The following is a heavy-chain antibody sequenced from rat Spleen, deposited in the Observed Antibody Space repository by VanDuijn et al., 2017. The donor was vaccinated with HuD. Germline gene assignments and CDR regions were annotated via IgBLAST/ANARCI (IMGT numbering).Heavy chain of an antibody. CDR3: ARGAGYVLDA. CDR1: GFTFSYFP. CDR2: ISSGGSS. V-gene: IGHV5-46*01. J-gene: IGHJ4*01. D-gene: IGHD1-4*01. Sequence: EVQLVEAGGGLVQPGRSIKLSCAASGFTFSYFPMTWVRQAPTQGLEWVATISSGGSSYFRDSVKGRFTISRDNAESTLYLQMNSLRSEDTATYYCARGAGYVLDAWGQGASVTVSS.